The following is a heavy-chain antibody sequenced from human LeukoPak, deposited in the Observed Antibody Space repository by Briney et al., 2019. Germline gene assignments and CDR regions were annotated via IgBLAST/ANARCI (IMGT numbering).Heavy chain of an antibody. CDR2: IKQDGSEK. Sequence: GGSLRLSCAASGFTSSDYWMHWVRQAPGKGLEWVANIKQDGSEKNYVASVKGRFTISRDNAKNSLYLQMNSLRAEDTALYYCARGRWASFDCWGQGTLVTVSS. CDR3: ARGRWASFDC. J-gene: IGHJ4*02. CDR1: GFTSSDYW. V-gene: IGHV3-7*01. D-gene: IGHD6-13*01.